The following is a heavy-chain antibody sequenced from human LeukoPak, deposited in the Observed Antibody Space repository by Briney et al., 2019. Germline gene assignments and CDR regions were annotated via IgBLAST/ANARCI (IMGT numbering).Heavy chain of an antibody. J-gene: IGHJ5*01. CDR1: GFPLSSYA. CDR2: ISGSGGTT. Sequence: GGSLRLSCAASGFPLSSYAMSWVRQAPGKGLEWVSAISGSGGTTYYADSVKGRFTISRDNSKNTMYLQMSYLRAEDTAVYYCGADTSGWYDFWGQGTLVTVSS. V-gene: IGHV3-23*01. CDR3: GADTSGWYDF. D-gene: IGHD6-25*01.